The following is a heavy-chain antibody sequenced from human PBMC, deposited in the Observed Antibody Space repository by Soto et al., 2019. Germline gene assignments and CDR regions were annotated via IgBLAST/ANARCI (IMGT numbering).Heavy chain of an antibody. J-gene: IGHJ6*03. D-gene: IGHD3-10*01. CDR2: VYHSGNT. V-gene: IGHV4-4*02. CDR1: SGSISGSNW. Sequence: PSETLSLTCAVSSGSISGSNWWSWVRQPPGKGLEWIGEVYHSGNTNYNTSLKSRVSISVDKSKTHFSLNLSSVTAADTAVYYCARIPMGSDYFYPYEEDWGQGTTVTVPS. CDR3: ARIPMGSDYFYPYEED.